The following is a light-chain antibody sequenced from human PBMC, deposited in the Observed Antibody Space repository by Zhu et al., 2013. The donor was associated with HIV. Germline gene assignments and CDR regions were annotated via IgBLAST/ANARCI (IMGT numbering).Light chain of an antibody. CDR2: EDS. V-gene: IGLV3-21*01. Sequence: SYELTQPPSVSVAPGKTARITCGGNNIGSKSVHWYQQKPGQAPVLLIYEDSKRPSGIPERFSASNSGSTATLTISATQTIDEADYYCQAWDSDSYYVFGAGTRVSVL. J-gene: IGLJ1*01. CDR3: QAWDSDSYYV. CDR1: NIGSKS.